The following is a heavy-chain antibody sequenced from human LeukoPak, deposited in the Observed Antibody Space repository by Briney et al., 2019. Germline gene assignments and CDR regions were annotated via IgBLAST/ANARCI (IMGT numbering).Heavy chain of an antibody. Sequence: GESLKISCKGSGYSFTSYWIGWVRQMPGKGLEWMGIIYPGDSDTRYSPSFQGQVTISADKSISTVYLQWSSLKASDTAMYYCARKRYGSGTLYYFDYWGQGTLVTVSS. V-gene: IGHV5-51*01. CDR1: GYSFTSYW. CDR3: ARKRYGSGTLYYFDY. J-gene: IGHJ4*02. D-gene: IGHD3-10*01. CDR2: IYPGDSDT.